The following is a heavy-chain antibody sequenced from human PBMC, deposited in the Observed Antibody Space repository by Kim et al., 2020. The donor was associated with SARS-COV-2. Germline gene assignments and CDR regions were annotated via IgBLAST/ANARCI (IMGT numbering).Heavy chain of an antibody. J-gene: IGHJ6*03. CDR1: GFTFSSYE. CDR2: ISSSGSTI. V-gene: IGHV3-48*03. CDR3: ARDSSHPIYDFWSGYSHYYYMDV. D-gene: IGHD3-3*01. Sequence: GGSLRLSCAASGFTFSSYEMNWVRQAPGKGLEWVSYISSSGSTIYYADSVKGRFTISRDNAKNSLYLQMNSLRAEDTAVYYCARDSSHPIYDFWSGYSHYYYMDVWGKGTTVTVSS.